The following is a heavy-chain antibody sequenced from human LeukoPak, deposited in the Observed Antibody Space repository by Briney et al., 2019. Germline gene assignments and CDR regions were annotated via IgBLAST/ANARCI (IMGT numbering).Heavy chain of an antibody. CDR1: GGSISTGGYY. J-gene: IGHJ4*02. Sequence: PSETLSLTCTVSGGSISTGGYYWSWIRQPPGKGLEWIGYISYSGGTYYNPSLKSRVTISVDTSKTQFSLKLSSVTAADTAVYYCARQYSSGWFTFDYWGQGTLVTVSS. V-gene: IGHV4-30-4*01. CDR2: ISYSGGT. D-gene: IGHD6-19*01. CDR3: ARQYSSGWFTFDY.